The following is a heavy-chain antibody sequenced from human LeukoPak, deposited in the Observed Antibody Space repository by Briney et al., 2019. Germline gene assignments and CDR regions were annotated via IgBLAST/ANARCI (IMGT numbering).Heavy chain of an antibody. D-gene: IGHD1-26*01. V-gene: IGHV4-59*01. CDR2: IYDSGST. CDR1: GGSISKYY. Sequence: SETLSLTCTVSGGSISKYYWSWIRQPPGKGLEWIGYIYDSGSTNYNPSLKSRVTISVDTSKNKFSLKLSSVTAADTAVYYCARGGSYLGHCDYWGQGSLVTVSS. CDR3: ARGGSYLGHCDY. J-gene: IGHJ4*02.